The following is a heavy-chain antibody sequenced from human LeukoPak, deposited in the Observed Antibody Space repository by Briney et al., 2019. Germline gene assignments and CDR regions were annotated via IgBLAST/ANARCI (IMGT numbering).Heavy chain of an antibody. CDR3: AKAGGSGYYNDAFDI. J-gene: IGHJ3*02. D-gene: IGHD3-22*01. V-gene: IGHV3-74*01. CDR1: GFTFSNYW. Sequence: GGSLRLSCAASGFTFSNYWMHWVRQAPGKGLVWVSRINSDGSSTTYADSVKGRFTVSRDNAKNSLYLQMNSLRAEDTALYYCAKAGGSGYYNDAFDIWGQGTMVTVSS. CDR2: INSDGSST.